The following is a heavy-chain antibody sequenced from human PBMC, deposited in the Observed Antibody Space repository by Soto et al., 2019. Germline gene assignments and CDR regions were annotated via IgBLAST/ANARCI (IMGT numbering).Heavy chain of an antibody. CDR1: GGSIDTYY. CDR2: ISSSGST. Sequence: SETLSLTCTVSGGSIDTYYWSWIRQSPGRELEWIGYISSSGSTDYNPSLKSRVTISRDTSKKQFSLKLTSVTAADTAVYYFAREWGRRWPFWYFDLWGPGIVVTVSS. J-gene: IGHJ2*01. V-gene: IGHV4-59*12. CDR3: AREWGRRWPFWYFDL. D-gene: IGHD3-16*01.